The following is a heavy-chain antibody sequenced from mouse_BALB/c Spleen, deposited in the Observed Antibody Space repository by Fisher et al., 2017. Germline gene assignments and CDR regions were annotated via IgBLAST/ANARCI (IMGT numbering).Heavy chain of an antibody. Sequence: KFKGKATLTADKSSSTAYMQLSSLTSEDSAVYYCARSLIYYGYEGTYAMDYWGQGTSVTVSS. D-gene: IGHD2-2*01. V-gene: IGHV1-77*01. CDR3: ARSLIYYGYEGTYAMDY. J-gene: IGHJ4*01.